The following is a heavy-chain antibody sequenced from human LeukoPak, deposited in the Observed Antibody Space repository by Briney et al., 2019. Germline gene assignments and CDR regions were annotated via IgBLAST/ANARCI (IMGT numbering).Heavy chain of an antibody. J-gene: IGHJ4*02. CDR3: ARAGYDILTLAPDPANDY. V-gene: IGHV1-18*01. Sequence: ASVKVSCKASGYTFTSYGISWVRQAPGQGLEWMGWISAYNGNTNYAQKFQGRGTMTTDTSTSTASMELRSLRSDDTAVYYCARAGYDILTLAPDPANDYWGQGILVTVSS. CDR1: GYTFTSYG. CDR2: ISAYNGNT. D-gene: IGHD3-9*01.